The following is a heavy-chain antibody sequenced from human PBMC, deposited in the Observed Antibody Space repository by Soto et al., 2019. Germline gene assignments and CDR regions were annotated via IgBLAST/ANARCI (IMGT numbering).Heavy chain of an antibody. V-gene: IGHV3-30-3*01. CDR3: ARDSGSYEGPYYLGMDV. Sequence: QVQLVESGGGVVQPGRSLRLSCAASGFTFSSYAMHWVRQAPGKGLEWVAVISYDGSNKYYADSVKGRFTISRDNSKNQLYLQMTSLRAEDTAGYYGARDSGSYEGPYYLGMDVWGQGTTVTVSS. J-gene: IGHJ6*02. D-gene: IGHD1-26*01. CDR2: ISYDGSNK. CDR1: GFTFSSYA.